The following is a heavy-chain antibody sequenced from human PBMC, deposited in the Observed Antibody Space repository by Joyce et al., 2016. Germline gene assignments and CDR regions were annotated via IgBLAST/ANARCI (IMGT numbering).Heavy chain of an antibody. Sequence: HLQESGPGLVKPSGTLSLTCTISGDPFSDTSYYWTWIRQPPGKGLEWLGFIYNSETTHDNPSLGARLSISAGAAKKQFSLRLTSVTSADTAVYYCATSLPSRVGGFQFFGMDVWGQGTTVIVS. CDR3: ATSLPSRVGGFQFFGMDV. V-gene: IGHV4-61*01. CDR1: GDPFSDTSYY. CDR2: IYNSETT. J-gene: IGHJ6*02. D-gene: IGHD3-10*01.